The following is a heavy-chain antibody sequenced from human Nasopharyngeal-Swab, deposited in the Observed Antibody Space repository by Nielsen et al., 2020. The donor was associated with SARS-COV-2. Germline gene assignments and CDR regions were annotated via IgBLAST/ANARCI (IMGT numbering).Heavy chain of an antibody. CDR1: GFTFSSYG. CDR2: IWYDGSNK. CDR3: ARVFLGDYSADY. J-gene: IGHJ4*02. D-gene: IGHD4-17*01. V-gene: IGHV3-33*01. Sequence: GESLKISCAASGFTFSSYGMHWVRQAPGKGLEWVAVIWYDGSNKYYADSVKGRFTISRDNSKNTLYLQMNSLRAEDTAVYYCARVFLGDYSADYWGQGTLVTVSS.